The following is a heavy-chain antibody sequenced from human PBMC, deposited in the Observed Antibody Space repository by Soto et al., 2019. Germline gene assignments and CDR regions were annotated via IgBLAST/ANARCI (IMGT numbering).Heavy chain of an antibody. V-gene: IGHV2-5*02. CDR2: IYWDDDK. D-gene: IGHD2-15*01. CDR3: AHKGGRGAGMDV. Sequence: QITLRESGPTLVKPTQTLTLTCTFSGFSLITSGAGVVWIRQPPGKALEWLALIYWDDDKRYSPSLNSRLTITKDTAKNQVLPTMTNVDPVDTATYYCAHKGGRGAGMDVWGPGTTVAVSS. J-gene: IGHJ6*02. CDR1: GFSLITSGAG.